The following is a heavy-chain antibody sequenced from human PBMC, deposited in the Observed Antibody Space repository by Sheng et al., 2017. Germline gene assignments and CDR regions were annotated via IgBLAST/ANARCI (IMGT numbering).Heavy chain of an antibody. J-gene: IGHJ6*02. V-gene: IGHV1-69-2*01. CDR1: GYTFTDYY. Sequence: EVQLEQSGAEVKKPGATVKLSCKVSGYTFTDYYLHWIRHAPGKGLEWMGRIDPENDSTKYADKFQGRVTITADTSVDTAYMELTRLTPEDTAMYFCATKKYMDVWGQGTTVTVSS. CDR2: IDPENDST. CDR3: ATKKYMDV.